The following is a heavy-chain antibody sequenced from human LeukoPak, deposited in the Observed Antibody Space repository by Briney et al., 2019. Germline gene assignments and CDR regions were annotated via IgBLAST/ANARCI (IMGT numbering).Heavy chain of an antibody. CDR1: GFTFSSYE. D-gene: IGHD3-22*01. CDR3: AREKLSFFDSSGYFDY. Sequence: PGGSLRLSCAASGFTFSSYEMNWVRQAPGKGLEWVSFISSSGSAIHYADSVRGRFTISRDNAKNSLYLQMSRLRAEDTVVYYCAREKLSFFDSSGYFDYWGQGTLVTVSS. J-gene: IGHJ4*02. V-gene: IGHV3-48*03. CDR2: ISSSGSAI.